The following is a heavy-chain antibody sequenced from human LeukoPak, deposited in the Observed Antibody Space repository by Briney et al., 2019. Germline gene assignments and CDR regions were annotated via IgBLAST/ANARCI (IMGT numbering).Heavy chain of an antibody. D-gene: IGHD3-22*01. CDR3: ARGLRWYDDSSGYSLNY. J-gene: IGHJ4*02. V-gene: IGHV3-48*04. CDR2: ISSSSNI. Sequence: QPGGSLRLSCAASGFPFSSYSMNWVRQAPGKGLEWVSYISSSSNIYYADSVKGRITISRDNAKNSLYLQMNRLRAEDTAVYYCARGLRWYDDSSGYSLNYWGQGTLVTVSS. CDR1: GFPFSSYS.